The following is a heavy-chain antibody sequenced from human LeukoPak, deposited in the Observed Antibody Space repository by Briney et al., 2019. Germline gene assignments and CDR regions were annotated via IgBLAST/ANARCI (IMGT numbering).Heavy chain of an antibody. Sequence: EASVKVSCKASGGTFSSYAISWVRQAPGQGLEWMGGIIPIFGTANYAQKFQGRVTITTDESTSTAYMELSNLRSEDTAVYYCAREEYSSSWSPLRDYWGQGTLVTVSS. D-gene: IGHD6-13*01. J-gene: IGHJ4*02. CDR3: AREEYSSSWSPLRDY. CDR2: IIPIFGTA. V-gene: IGHV1-69*05. CDR1: GGTFSSYA.